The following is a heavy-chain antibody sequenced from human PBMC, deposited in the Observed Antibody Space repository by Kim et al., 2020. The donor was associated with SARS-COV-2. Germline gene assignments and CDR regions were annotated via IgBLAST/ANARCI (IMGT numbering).Heavy chain of an antibody. Sequence: QKFQGRVTITADKSTSTAYMELSSLRSKDTAVYYCARPSGGSGSHDAFDIWGQGTMVTVSS. CDR3: ARPSGGSGSHDAFDI. J-gene: IGHJ3*02. D-gene: IGHD3-22*01. V-gene: IGHV1-69*02.